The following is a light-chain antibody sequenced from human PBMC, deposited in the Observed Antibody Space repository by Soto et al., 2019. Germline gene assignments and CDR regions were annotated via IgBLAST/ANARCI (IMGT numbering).Light chain of an antibody. Sequence: QSALTQPASVSGSPGQSITISCSGTSNDIGGYHFVSWYQQHPGKAPKLMVYAVSNRPSGVSNRFSGSKSGNTASLTISGLQAEDEADYHCSSFTSSSTLYVFGTGTKLTVL. CDR1: SNDIGGYHF. CDR3: SSFTSSSTLYV. J-gene: IGLJ1*01. V-gene: IGLV2-14*03. CDR2: AVS.